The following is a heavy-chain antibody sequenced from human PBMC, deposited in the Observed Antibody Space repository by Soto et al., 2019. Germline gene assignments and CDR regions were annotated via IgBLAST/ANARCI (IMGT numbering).Heavy chain of an antibody. CDR1: GGSINNYY. Sequence: SENLSLTCTVSGGSINNYYWSWIRQPPGKGLEWIGYMFSTGNGNYNPSLKSRATMSVDTSRNQFSLKLSSVTAADTAVYYCARDYYESSGYSPLDYWGRGTLVT. CDR2: MFSTGNG. J-gene: IGHJ4*02. V-gene: IGHV4-59*01. CDR3: ARDYYESSGYSPLDY. D-gene: IGHD3-22*01.